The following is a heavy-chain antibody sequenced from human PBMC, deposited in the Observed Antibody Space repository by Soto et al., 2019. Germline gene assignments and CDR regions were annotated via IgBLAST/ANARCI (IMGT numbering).Heavy chain of an antibody. CDR1: GYTFPGYY. J-gene: IGHJ4*02. CDR2: INPNSGGT. Sequence: GASGKVSCKASGYTFPGYYMHWVRQAPGQGLEWMGWINPNSGGTNYAQKFQGRVTMTRDTSISTAYMELSRLRSDDTAVYYCARVDFWSGYWQFDYWGQGTLVTVSS. V-gene: IGHV1-2*02. CDR3: ARVDFWSGYWQFDY. D-gene: IGHD3-3*01.